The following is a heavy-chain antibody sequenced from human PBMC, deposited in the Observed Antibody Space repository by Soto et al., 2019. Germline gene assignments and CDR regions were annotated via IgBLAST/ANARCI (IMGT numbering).Heavy chain of an antibody. V-gene: IGHV1-24*01. Sequence: ASVKVSCKISAYTVTELSIHWVRQAPGKGLEWMGNFEPEDGEKFYAQKFQGRVKMTEDTTTDTAYLELSSLTSADTAIYYCAIESPTREITTLNYSGMEVWDPGTRVTVSS. D-gene: IGHD1-1*01. J-gene: IGHJ6*02. CDR2: FEPEDGEK. CDR1: AYTVTELS. CDR3: AIESPTREITTLNYSGMEV.